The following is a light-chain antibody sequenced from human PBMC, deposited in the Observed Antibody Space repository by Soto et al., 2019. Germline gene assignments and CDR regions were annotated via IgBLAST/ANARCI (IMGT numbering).Light chain of an antibody. CDR1: QSISSY. Sequence: DIQMTQSPSSLSASVGDRVTITCRASQSISSYVSWFQQKAGEAPRLLMYSASSLPSGVPSRFIGSGSGTDFTLTISSLQPEDFATYYCHQNYSPPLSFGGGTKVEI. V-gene: IGKV1-39*01. J-gene: IGKJ4*01. CDR2: SAS. CDR3: HQNYSPPLS.